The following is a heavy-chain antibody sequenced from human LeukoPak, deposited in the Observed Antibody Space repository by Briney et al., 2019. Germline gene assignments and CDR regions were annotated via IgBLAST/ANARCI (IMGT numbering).Heavy chain of an antibody. V-gene: IGHV3-7*05. D-gene: IGHD2-2*01. J-gene: IGHJ6*02. Sequence: PGGSLRLSCAASGFTFSNYWMTWVRQAPGKGLEWVANINQDGSEKYYVDSVKGRFTISRDNAKNSLYLQMNSLRAEDTAVYYCARDYSSSGTFFGYYYGMDVWGQGTTVTVSS. CDR2: INQDGSEK. CDR3: ARDYSSSGTFFGYYYGMDV. CDR1: GFTFSNYW.